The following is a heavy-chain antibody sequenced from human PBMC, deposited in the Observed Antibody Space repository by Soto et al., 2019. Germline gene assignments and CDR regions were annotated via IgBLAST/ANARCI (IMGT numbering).Heavy chain of an antibody. CDR2: IIPIFDTA. J-gene: IGHJ6*02. CDR1: GGTFSDST. Sequence: QVQLVQSGAELRKPGSSVKVSCKASGGTFSDSTINWVRQAPGQRLEWMGGIIPIFDTANYAEKFQGRVTITADESTSTSLMEVSSLRSEDTAVYYCARNGTLTGYSYGMDVWGQGTMVTVSS. D-gene: IGHD1-1*01. CDR3: ARNGTLTGYSYGMDV. V-gene: IGHV1-69*01.